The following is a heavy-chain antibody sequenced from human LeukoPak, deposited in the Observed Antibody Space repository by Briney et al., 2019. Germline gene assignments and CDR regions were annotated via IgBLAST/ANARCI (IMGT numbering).Heavy chain of an antibody. J-gene: IGHJ5*02. CDR1: GGSISSYY. Sequence: SETLSLTCTVSGGSISSYYWSWIRQPPGKGLEWIGYIYYSGSTNYNPSLKSRVTISVDTSKNQFSLKLSSVTAADAAVYYCARATYDSSGITTCWFDPWGQGTLVTVSS. CDR3: ARATYDSSGITTCWFDP. D-gene: IGHD3-22*01. V-gene: IGHV4-59*01. CDR2: IYYSGST.